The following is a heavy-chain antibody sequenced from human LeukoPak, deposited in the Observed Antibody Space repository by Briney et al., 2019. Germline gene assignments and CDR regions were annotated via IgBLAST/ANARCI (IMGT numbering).Heavy chain of an antibody. CDR1: GFTFDDYA. J-gene: IGHJ6*02. CDR3: AKDRGVAAHPYYYGMDV. Sequence: GGSLRLSCAASGFTFDDYAMHWVRQAPGKGLEWVSGISWNSGSIGYADSVKGRFTISRDNAKNSLYLQMNSLRAEDTALYYCAKDRGVAAHPYYYGMDVWGQGTTVTVSS. V-gene: IGHV3-9*01. CDR2: ISWNSGSI. D-gene: IGHD2-15*01.